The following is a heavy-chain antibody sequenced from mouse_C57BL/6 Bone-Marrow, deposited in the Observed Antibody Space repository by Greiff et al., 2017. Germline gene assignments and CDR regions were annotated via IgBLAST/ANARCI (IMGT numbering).Heavy chain of an antibody. Sequence: QVQLQQSGAELVKSGASVKISCKASGYAFSSYWMNWVKQRPGKGLEWIGQIYPGDGDTNYNGKFKGKATLTADKSSSTAYMQLSSLTSEDSAVYFCARLEYYGLFDYWGQGTTLTVSS. J-gene: IGHJ2*01. CDR2: IYPGDGDT. V-gene: IGHV1-80*01. CDR3: ARLEYYGLFDY. CDR1: GYAFSSYW. D-gene: IGHD1-2*01.